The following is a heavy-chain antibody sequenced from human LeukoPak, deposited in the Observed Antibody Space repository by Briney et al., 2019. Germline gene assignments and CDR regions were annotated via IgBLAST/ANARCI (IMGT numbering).Heavy chain of an antibody. V-gene: IGHV3-7*01. CDR1: GFTYSSYW. J-gene: IGHJ4*02. Sequence: GGSLRLSCAASGFTYSSYWISWVRQAPGKGLEWVANIKKDGSEKYFVDCVKGRFTISRDNAKNSLYLQMNSRRDEDTAVYYCSRDLSGVTGYTYGRGLDYWGQGTLVTGS. D-gene: IGHD5-18*01. CDR3: SRDLSGVTGYTYGRGLDY. CDR2: IKKDGSEK.